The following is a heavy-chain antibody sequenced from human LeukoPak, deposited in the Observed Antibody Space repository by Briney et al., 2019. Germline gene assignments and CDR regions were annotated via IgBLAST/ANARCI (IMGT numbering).Heavy chain of an antibody. CDR3: AKDPYYTSGSHDD. D-gene: IGHD3-10*01. V-gene: IGHV3-23*01. CDR2: ISGSGSGT. CDR1: GFTFNSYW. Sequence: GGSLRLSCAASGFTFNSYWMTWVRQAPGKGLEWVSGISGSGSGTYYVDSVRGRFTISRDNSKNTLYLQMNSLRAEDTAVYYCAKDPYYTSGSHDDWGQGTLVTVSS. J-gene: IGHJ4*02.